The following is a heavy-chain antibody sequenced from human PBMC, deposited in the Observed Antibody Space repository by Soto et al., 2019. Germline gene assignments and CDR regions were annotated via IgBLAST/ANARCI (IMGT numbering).Heavy chain of an antibody. D-gene: IGHD1-26*01. CDR2: IYYSGST. CDR3: ARGRRGSYRFDY. J-gene: IGHJ4*02. V-gene: IGHV4-31*03. CDR1: GGSIISGGYC. Sequence: SETLSLTCTVSGGSIISGGYCCGWIRQHPGKGLEWIGYIYYSGSTYYNPSLKSRVTISVDTSKNQFSLKLSSVTAADTAVYYCARGRRGSYRFDYWGQGTLVTVSS.